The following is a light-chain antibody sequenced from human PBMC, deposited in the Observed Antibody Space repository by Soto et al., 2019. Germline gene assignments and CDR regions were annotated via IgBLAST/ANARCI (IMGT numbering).Light chain of an antibody. Sequence: EIVLTQSPGTLSLSPGERATLSCRASQSVSSSYLAWYQQKPGQAPRPLIYGASSRATGIPDRFSGSESGTDFTLTISRLEPEDFAVYYCQQYGSSPRTFGQGTKVEVK. V-gene: IGKV3-20*01. CDR2: GAS. CDR1: QSVSSSY. CDR3: QQYGSSPRT. J-gene: IGKJ1*01.